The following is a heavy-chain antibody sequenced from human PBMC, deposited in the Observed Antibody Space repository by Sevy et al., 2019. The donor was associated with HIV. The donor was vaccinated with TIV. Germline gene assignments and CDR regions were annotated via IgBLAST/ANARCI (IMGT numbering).Heavy chain of an antibody. V-gene: IGHV1-18*01. Sequence: ASVKVSCKISGYTFSSYRMTWVRQAPGQGLECMGWISPHNGDTNYAQKLQGRVTMITDTSTTTAYMELRNLRSDDTAVYYCARAYCSGGRCYSLAYWGQGTLVTVSS. CDR3: ARAYCSGGRCYSLAY. J-gene: IGHJ4*01. CDR1: GYTFSSYR. D-gene: IGHD2-15*01. CDR2: ISPHNGDT.